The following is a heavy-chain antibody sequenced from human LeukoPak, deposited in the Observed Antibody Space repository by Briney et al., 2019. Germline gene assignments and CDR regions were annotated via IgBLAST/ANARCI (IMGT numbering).Heavy chain of an antibody. V-gene: IGHV1-2*02. CDR2: INPNSGGT. Sequence: ASVTVSCTASGYTLTVYYMHWVRQAPGQGHEWMGWINPNSGGTNYAQKFQGRVTMTRDTSISTAYMELSRLRSDDTAVYYCAVQYCSSTSCYSWFDPWGQGTLVTASS. D-gene: IGHD2-2*01. J-gene: IGHJ5*02. CDR3: AVQYCSSTSCYSWFDP. CDR1: GYTLTVYY.